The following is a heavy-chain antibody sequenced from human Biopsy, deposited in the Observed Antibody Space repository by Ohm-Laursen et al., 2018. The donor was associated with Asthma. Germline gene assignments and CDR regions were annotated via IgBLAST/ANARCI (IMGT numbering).Heavy chain of an antibody. CDR2: VSYDGGVA. CDR1: GFTFSTYA. V-gene: IGHV3-30*18. D-gene: IGHD6-19*01. Sequence: SLRLSCAASGFTFSTYAMHWVRQAPGKGLEWVAVVSYDGGVAHYADSMKGRFTISRDNAKSTLYLQMNRLRTDDTAVYYCAKRRGYSGLTDFDHWGQGTLVTVSS. CDR3: AKRRGYSGLTDFDH. J-gene: IGHJ4*02.